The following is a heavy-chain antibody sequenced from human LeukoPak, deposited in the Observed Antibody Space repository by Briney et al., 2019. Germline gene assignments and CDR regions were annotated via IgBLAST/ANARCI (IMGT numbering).Heavy chain of an antibody. CDR2: VNSRGSA. D-gene: IGHD2-21*02. J-gene: IGHJ4*02. V-gene: IGHV4-34*01. Sequence: KPSETLSLTCVAHGGSFSGYYWTWIRQSPGKGMEWIGEVNSRGSANYNPSLTSRVTISVDTPKNQFSLRLTSVTAADAGVYYWARDAFCLNGVCYSGRYDYWGQGILVSVSS. CDR3: ARDAFCLNGVCYSGRYDY. CDR1: GGSFSGYY.